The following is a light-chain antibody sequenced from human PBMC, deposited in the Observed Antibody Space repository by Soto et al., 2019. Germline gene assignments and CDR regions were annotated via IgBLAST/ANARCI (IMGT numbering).Light chain of an antibody. Sequence: EIVLTHSPGTLSLCAVEICGPSCRASQSVSSSYLAWYQQKPGQAPRLLIYGASSRATGIPDRFSGSGSGTDFTLTISRLEPEDFAVYYCQQYGSPPGTFGQGTRLEIK. CDR1: QSVSSSY. V-gene: IGKV3-20*01. J-gene: IGKJ5*01. CDR2: GAS. CDR3: QQYGSPPGT.